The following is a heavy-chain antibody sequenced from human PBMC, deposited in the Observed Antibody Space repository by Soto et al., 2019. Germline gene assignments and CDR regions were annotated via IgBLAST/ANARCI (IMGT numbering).Heavy chain of an antibody. CDR1: GFTFSYYW. V-gene: IGHV3-74*01. CDR2: INSDGSST. J-gene: IGHJ3*01. D-gene: IGHD1-26*01. Sequence: DVQLVESGGGSVQPGGSLSLSCAATGFTFSYYWMHWVRQAPGKGLVWVSRINSDGSSTNDADSVKGRFTISRDNAKNPLYLQVSSLSAEDTAVYYCASGQWGAFDLWGQGTMVTVAS. CDR3: ASGQWGAFDL.